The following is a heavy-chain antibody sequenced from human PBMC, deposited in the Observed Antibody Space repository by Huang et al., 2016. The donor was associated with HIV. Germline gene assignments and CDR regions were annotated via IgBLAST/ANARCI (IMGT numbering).Heavy chain of an antibody. J-gene: IGHJ3*02. Sequence: QLQLQGSGPGLVKPSETLSLTCTVSGGSITSSSYYWGWIRQPPGKGLEWVGSIYYRGSTDYNPSLKSRGTVSVDTSKNQFSLKLSSVTAADTAVYYCARHFSYYDSSGYTPWDAFDIWGQGTMVTVSS. CDR3: ARHFSYYDSSGYTPWDAFDI. CDR2: IYYRGST. V-gene: IGHV4-39*01. D-gene: IGHD3-22*01. CDR1: GGSITSSSYY.